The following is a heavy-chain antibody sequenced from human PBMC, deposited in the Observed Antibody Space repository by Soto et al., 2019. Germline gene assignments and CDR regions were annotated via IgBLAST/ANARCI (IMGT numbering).Heavy chain of an antibody. D-gene: IGHD6-13*01. CDR1: GFTFSSYS. CDR3: ASLKQQRANLYYYGMDV. CDR2: ISSSSSTI. V-gene: IGHV3-48*02. Sequence: XESLQLCFAASGFTFSSYSMNWVRQAPGKGLEWVSYISSSSSTIYYADSVKGRFTISRDNAKNSLYLQMNSLRDEDTAVYYCASLKQQRANLYYYGMDVWGQGTTVTVSS. J-gene: IGHJ6*02.